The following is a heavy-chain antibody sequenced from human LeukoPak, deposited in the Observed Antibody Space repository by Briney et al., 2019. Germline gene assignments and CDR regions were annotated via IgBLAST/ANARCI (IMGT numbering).Heavy chain of an antibody. CDR3: ARDSSGYYDY. CDR1: GFTFSSYW. CDR2: ISSSSSYI. V-gene: IGHV3-21*01. Sequence: PGGSLRLSCAASGFTFSSYWMHWVRQAPGKGLEWVSSISSSSSYIYYADSVKGRFTISRDNAKNSLYLQMNSLRAEDTAVYYCARDSSGYYDYWGQGTLVTVSS. J-gene: IGHJ4*02. D-gene: IGHD3-22*01.